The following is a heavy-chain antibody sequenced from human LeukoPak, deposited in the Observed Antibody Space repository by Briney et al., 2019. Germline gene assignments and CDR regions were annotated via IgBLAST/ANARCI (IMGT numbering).Heavy chain of an antibody. CDR3: ARDGFDYDILTGYRPDAFDI. D-gene: IGHD3-9*01. Sequence: KSSETLSLTCTVSGGSISSGSYYWSWIRQPAGKGLEWIGRIYTSGSTNYNPSLKSRVTISVDTSKNQFSLKLSSVTAADTAVYYCARDGFDYDILTGYRPDAFDIWGQGTMVTVSS. V-gene: IGHV4-61*02. J-gene: IGHJ3*02. CDR1: GGSISSGSYY. CDR2: IYTSGST.